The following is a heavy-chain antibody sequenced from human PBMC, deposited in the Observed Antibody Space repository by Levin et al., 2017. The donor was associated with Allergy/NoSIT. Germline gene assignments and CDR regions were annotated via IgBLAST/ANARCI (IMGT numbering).Heavy chain of an antibody. J-gene: IGHJ6*02. CDR3: AKDLIAAAGTYYYYGMDV. Sequence: LSLTCAASGFTFSSYAMSWVRQAPGKGLEWVSAISGSGGSTYYADSVKGRFTISRDNSKNTLYLQMNSLRAEVTAVYYCAKDLIAAAGTYYYYGMDVWGQGTTVTVSS. CDR1: GFTFSSYA. D-gene: IGHD6-13*01. V-gene: IGHV3-23*01. CDR2: ISGSGGST.